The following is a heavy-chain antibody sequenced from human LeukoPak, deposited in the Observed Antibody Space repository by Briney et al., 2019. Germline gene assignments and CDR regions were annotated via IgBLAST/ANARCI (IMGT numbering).Heavy chain of an antibody. CDR1: GFTFSSYS. J-gene: IGHJ4*02. V-gene: IGHV3-21*01. CDR3: ARDREVGATNLDFDY. D-gene: IGHD1-26*01. CDR2: ISSSSSYI. Sequence: PGGSLRLSCAASGFTFSSYSMNWVRQAPGKGLEWVSSISSSSSYIYYADSVKGRFTISRDNAKNSLYLQMNSLRAEDTAVYYCARDREVGATNLDFDYWGQGTLDTVSS.